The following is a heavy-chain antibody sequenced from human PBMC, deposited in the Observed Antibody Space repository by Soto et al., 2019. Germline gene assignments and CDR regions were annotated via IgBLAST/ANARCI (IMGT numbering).Heavy chain of an antibody. CDR1: GFTFSRYA. D-gene: IGHD2-21*02. CDR2: ISYDGSNK. Sequence: GGSLRLSCAASGFTFSRYAMHWVRQAPCKGLESVAVISYDGSNKYYADSVKGRFTIYRENSKNTLYLQMNSPRAEDTAVYYCARDLSYCGGDCYSYYYYGMDVCGQGTTVTVSS. CDR3: ARDLSYCGGDCYSYYYYGMDV. J-gene: IGHJ6*02. V-gene: IGHV3-30*04.